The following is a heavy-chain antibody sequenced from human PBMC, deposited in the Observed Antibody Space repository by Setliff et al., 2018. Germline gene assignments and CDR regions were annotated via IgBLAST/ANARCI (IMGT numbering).Heavy chain of an antibody. CDR1: GISFSDHF. D-gene: IGHD6-19*01. Sequence: PGGSLRLSCEASGISFSDHFMSWIRQAPGKGLEWVSFISYVMGVTYYGDSVKGRFTISRDNARRTVYLQMNSLGVEDTAVYYCAGDPPNSGWSFDYWGQGTLVTVSS. V-gene: IGHV3-11*01. CDR3: AGDPPNSGWSFDY. J-gene: IGHJ4*02. CDR2: ISYVMGVT.